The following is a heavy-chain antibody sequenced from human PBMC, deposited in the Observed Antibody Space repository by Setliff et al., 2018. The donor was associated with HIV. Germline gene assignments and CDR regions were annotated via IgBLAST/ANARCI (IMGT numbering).Heavy chain of an antibody. D-gene: IGHD5-12*01. Sequence: PGGSLRLSCAASGFSFSDHRMDWVRLGPGKGLEWVTTIRGYDEATHYTDSVKGRFTISRDISRNTLYLQMNSLRVEDTAVYYCAKVGSSGYYEMCDYWGQGALVTVSS. CDR1: GFSFSDHR. CDR2: IRGYDEAT. V-gene: IGHV3-23*01. J-gene: IGHJ4*02. CDR3: AKVGSSGYYEMCDY.